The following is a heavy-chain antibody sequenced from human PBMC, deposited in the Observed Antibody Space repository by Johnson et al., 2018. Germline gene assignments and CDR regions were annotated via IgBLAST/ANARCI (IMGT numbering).Heavy chain of an antibody. CDR1: GFTFSSYA. CDR2: ISGSGGST. Sequence: EVQLVESGGGLVQPGGSLRLSCAASGFTFSSYAMSWVRQAPGKGLEWVSAISGSGGSTYYADSVKGRFPISRDNSKNTLYLQMNSLIAEDTAVYYFTRLRVYYPENPYYYYGMDGWGQGTTVTVSS. CDR3: TRLRVYYPENPYYYYGMDG. V-gene: IGHV3-23*04. D-gene: IGHD3-10*01. J-gene: IGHJ6*01.